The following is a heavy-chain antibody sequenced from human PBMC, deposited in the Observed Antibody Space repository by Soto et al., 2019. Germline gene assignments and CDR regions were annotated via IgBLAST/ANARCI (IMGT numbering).Heavy chain of an antibody. CDR3: ARAALLPHYYYYLDV. V-gene: IGHV1-2*04. Sequence: ASVKGSCKASGYTFTGYCMHWVRQAPGQGLEWMGWISPNSGGTNYAQKFQGWVTMTRDTSISTAYMELSRLRSDDTAVYYCARAALLPHYYYYLDVWGKGTTVTVSS. CDR1: GYTFTGYC. CDR2: ISPNSGGT. J-gene: IGHJ6*03.